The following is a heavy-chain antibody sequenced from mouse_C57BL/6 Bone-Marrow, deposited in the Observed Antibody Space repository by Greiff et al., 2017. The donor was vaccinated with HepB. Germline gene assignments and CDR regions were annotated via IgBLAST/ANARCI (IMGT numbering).Heavy chain of an antibody. J-gene: IGHJ2*01. CDR1: GFNIKVDY. Sequence: EVQLQQSGAELVRPGASVKLSCTASGFNIKVDYMHWVKQRPEQGLEWIGWIDPENGDTEYASKFQGKATITADTSSNTAYLQLSSLTSEDTAVYYCTTEGAFFDYWGQGTTLTVSS. D-gene: IGHD3-3*01. CDR3: TTEGAFFDY. V-gene: IGHV14-4*01. CDR2: IDPENGDT.